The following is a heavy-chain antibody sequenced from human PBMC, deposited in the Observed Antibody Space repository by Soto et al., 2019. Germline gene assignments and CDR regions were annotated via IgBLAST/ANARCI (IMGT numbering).Heavy chain of an antibody. J-gene: IGHJ6*02. D-gene: IGHD6-6*01. Sequence: PGGSLRLSCAASGFTFSNYWTHWVRQAPGKGLVWVSRINGDGSTTTYADFVKGRFTISRDNAKNTLYLQMDSLGADDTAVYYCAKDRARHIPTSSYYHYYGMDVWGQGTTVTVSS. V-gene: IGHV3-74*01. CDR1: GFTFSNYW. CDR2: INGDGSTT. CDR3: AKDRARHIPTSSYYHYYGMDV.